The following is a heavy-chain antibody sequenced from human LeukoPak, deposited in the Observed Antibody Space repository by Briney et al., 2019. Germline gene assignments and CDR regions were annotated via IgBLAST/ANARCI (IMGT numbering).Heavy chain of an antibody. CDR1: GYTFTSYG. Sequence: GASVKVSCKASGYTFTSYGISWVRQAPGQGLEWMGWISAYNGNTNYAQELQGRVTMTTDTSTSTAYMELRSLRSDDTAVYYCVAIVGATYYDFWSGYYLFDYWGQGTLVTVSS. D-gene: IGHD3-3*01. V-gene: IGHV1-18*01. CDR2: ISAYNGNT. CDR3: VAIVGATYYDFWSGYYLFDY. J-gene: IGHJ4*02.